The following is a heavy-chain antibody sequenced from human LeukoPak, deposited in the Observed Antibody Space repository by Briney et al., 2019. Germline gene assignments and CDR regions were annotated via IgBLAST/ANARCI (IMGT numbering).Heavy chain of an antibody. CDR3: ARTDYTYYDSSGYCFDY. CDR2: TYPGDSDT. V-gene: IGHV5-51*01. J-gene: IGHJ4*02. D-gene: IGHD3-22*01. CDR1: GYSFTSYW. Sequence: GESLEISCKGSGYSFTSYWIGWVRQMPGKGLEWMGITYPGDSDTRYSPSFQGQVTISADKSISTAYLQWSSLRASDTAMYYCARTDYTYYDSSGYCFDYWGQGTLVTVSS.